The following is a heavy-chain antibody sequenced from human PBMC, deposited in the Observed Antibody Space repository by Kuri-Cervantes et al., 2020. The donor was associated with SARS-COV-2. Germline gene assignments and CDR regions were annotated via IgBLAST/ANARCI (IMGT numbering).Heavy chain of an antibody. CDR2: IYYSGST. V-gene: IGHV4-39*01. CDR3: ARQREMATIPDAFDI. CDR1: GGSISSSSYY. J-gene: IGHJ3*02. D-gene: IGHD5-24*01. Sequence: SETLSLTCTVSGGSISSSSYYWGWIRQPPGKGLEWIGSIYYSGSTYYNPSLKSRVTIPVDTSKNQFSLKLSSVTAADTAVYYCARQREMATIPDAFDIWGQGTMVTVSS.